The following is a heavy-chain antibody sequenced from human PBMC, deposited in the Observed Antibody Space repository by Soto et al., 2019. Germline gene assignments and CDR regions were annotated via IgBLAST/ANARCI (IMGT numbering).Heavy chain of an antibody. CDR2: TYYRSKWFN. V-gene: IGHV6-1*01. Sequence: PSQTLSLTCAISGDSVSSNSAAWSWIRQSPSRGLEWLGRTYYRSKWFNDYAVSVKGRISINPDTSNNQFSLQLNSVTSDDTAVYYCARLIGNSWLDSWGQGTLVTVSS. D-gene: IGHD2-8*01. J-gene: IGHJ5*01. CDR3: ARLIGNSWLDS. CDR1: GDSVSSNSAA.